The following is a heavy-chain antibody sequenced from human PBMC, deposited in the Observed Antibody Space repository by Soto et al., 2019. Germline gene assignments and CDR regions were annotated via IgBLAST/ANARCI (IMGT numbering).Heavy chain of an antibody. CDR2: VNPILSMS. D-gene: IGHD6-19*01. V-gene: IGHV1-69*02. J-gene: IGHJ4*02. Sequence: SVKVSCKASGDTFSFYTINWVRQAPGLGLEWMGRVNPILSMSNYAQKFQGRVTMTADRSTSTAYMELRSLRSEDTAVYYCARVAVAGGFDYWGQGTLVTVS. CDR3: ARVAVAGGFDY. CDR1: GDTFSFYT.